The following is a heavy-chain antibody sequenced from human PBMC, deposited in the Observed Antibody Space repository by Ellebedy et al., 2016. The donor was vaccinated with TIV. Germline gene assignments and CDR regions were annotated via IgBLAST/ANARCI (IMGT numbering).Heavy chain of an antibody. Sequence: GESLKISCAASGFTFNSYWMSWVRQAPGKGLEWVANINQDGSRIYYVDSVKGRFTISRDNAKNSVYLRMNTLRVEDTAVHHCVRDGAYGDYSPGYYGMDVWGQGTTVTVSS. CDR3: VRDGAYGDYSPGYYGMDV. J-gene: IGHJ6*02. CDR2: INQDGSRI. CDR1: GFTFNSYW. V-gene: IGHV3-7*03. D-gene: IGHD3-22*01.